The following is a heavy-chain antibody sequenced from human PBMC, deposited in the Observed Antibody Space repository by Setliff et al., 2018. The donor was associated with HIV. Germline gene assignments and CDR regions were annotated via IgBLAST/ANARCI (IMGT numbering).Heavy chain of an antibody. Sequence: PSETLSLTCTVSGDSIGRGNYYWTWIRQPAGKALEWIGRVFTSGDTKYTPNYTPSLKGRVTISVDTAKNQLYLKLSSVTAADTAVYYCAKYAHSEEVGVSWFDPWGPGILVTVSS. D-gene: IGHD2-8*01. CDR2: VFTSGDT. CDR3: AKYAHSEEVGVSWFDP. J-gene: IGHJ5*02. V-gene: IGHV4-61*02. CDR1: GDSIGRGNYY.